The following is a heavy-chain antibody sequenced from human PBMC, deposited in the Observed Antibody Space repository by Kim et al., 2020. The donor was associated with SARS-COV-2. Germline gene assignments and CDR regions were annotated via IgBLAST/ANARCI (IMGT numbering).Heavy chain of an antibody. D-gene: IGHD3-22*01. CDR2: ISGSGGST. Sequence: GGSLRLSCAASGFTFSSYAMSWVRQAPGKGVEWVSAISGSGGSTYYADSVKGRFTISRDNSKNTLYLQMNSLRAEDTAVYYCAKDRPYYYDSSGYGNFGYWGQGTLVTVSS. CDR1: GFTFSSYA. J-gene: IGHJ4*02. CDR3: AKDRPYYYDSSGYGNFGY. V-gene: IGHV3-23*01.